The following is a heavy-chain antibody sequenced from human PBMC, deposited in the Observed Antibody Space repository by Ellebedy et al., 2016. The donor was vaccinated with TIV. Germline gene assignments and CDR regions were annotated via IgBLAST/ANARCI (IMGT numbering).Heavy chain of an antibody. CDR1: GFTFRTYA. CDR2: ISFDGSKT. Sequence: PGGSLRLSCAASGFTFRTYAMHWVRPAPGKGLGWLGVISFDGSKTYYADSGKGRITISRASSKDTLFLQMNSLAPEDTAVYYCARPIGRGAFSNLRFDYWGQGALVTVSS. J-gene: IGHJ4*02. CDR3: ARPIGRGAFSNLRFDY. V-gene: IGHV3-30*04. D-gene: IGHD3-10*01.